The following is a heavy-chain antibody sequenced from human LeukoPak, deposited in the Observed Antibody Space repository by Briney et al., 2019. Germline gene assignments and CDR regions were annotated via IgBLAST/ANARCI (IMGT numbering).Heavy chain of an antibody. CDR1: GGSISSYY. V-gene: IGHV4-4*07. CDR2: IYTSGST. Sequence: PSETLSLTCTVSGGSISSYYWSWIRQPAGKGLEWMGRIYTSGSTNYNPSLKSRVTMSVDTSKNQFSLKLSSVTAADTAVYYCARGQEKNGDNWFDPWGQGTLVTVSS. CDR3: ARGQEKNGDNWFDP. J-gene: IGHJ5*02. D-gene: IGHD1-1*01.